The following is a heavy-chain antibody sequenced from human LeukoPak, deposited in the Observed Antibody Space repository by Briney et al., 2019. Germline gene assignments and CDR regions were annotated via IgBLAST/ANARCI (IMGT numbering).Heavy chain of an antibody. J-gene: IGHJ4*02. CDR3: ARSLSGVVTLDY. V-gene: IGHV4-34*01. CDR1: GGSFSGYY. D-gene: IGHD3-3*01. CDR2: IYHSGST. Sequence: PSETLSLTCAVYGGSFSGYYWSWIRQPPGKGLEWIGYIYHSGSTYYNPSLKSRVTISVDRSKNQFSLKLSSVTAADTAVYYCARSLSGVVTLDYWGQGTLVTVSS.